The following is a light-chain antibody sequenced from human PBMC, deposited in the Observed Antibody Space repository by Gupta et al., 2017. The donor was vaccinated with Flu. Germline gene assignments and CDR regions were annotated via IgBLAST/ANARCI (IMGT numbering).Light chain of an antibody. V-gene: IGKV4-1*01. Sequence: DIVMTQSPASLAVSLGERATINCKSSQNVLYVSNHKTYLAWYQQKPGQPPELLINWASSREAGVPDRFSGSGSATDFSLTISSLQAEDVAVYYCQQYYSTPWTFGQGTSVEIK. CDR2: WAS. CDR1: QNVLYVSNHKTY. CDR3: QQYYSTPWT. J-gene: IGKJ1*01.